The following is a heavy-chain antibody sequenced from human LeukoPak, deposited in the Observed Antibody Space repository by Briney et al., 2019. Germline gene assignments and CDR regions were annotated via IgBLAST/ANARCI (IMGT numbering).Heavy chain of an antibody. V-gene: IGHV3-74*01. Sequence: PSGGSLRLSCAASGLTFSSHWMHWVRQAPGKGLVWVSRITNDGSSTTYANSVKGRFTISRDNAKNMLYLQMNSLRAEDTAVYYCAREWMYSNYFRGQGTLVTVSS. CDR2: ITNDGSST. J-gene: IGHJ4*02. CDR3: AREWMYSNYF. D-gene: IGHD4-11*01. CDR1: GLTFSSHW.